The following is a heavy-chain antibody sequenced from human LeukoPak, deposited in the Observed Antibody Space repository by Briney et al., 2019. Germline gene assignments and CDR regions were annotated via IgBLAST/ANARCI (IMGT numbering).Heavy chain of an antibody. CDR1: GFTFSSYW. V-gene: IGHV3-7*01. J-gene: IGHJ6*03. D-gene: IGHD3-22*01. CDR2: IKQDGSEK. Sequence: SGGSLRLSCAASGFTFSSYWMSWVRQAPGKGLEWVANIKQDGSEKYYVDSVKGRFTISRDNAKNSLYLQMNSLRAEDTAVYYCAGYSPIYDSSGYYDYYYYMDVWGKGTTVTVSS. CDR3: AGYSPIYDSSGYYDYYYYMDV.